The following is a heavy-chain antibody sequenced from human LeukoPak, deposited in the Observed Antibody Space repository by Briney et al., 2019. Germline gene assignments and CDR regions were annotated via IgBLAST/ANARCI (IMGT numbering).Heavy chain of an antibody. CDR1: GYTFTDYY. D-gene: IGHD5-18*01. CDR2: INPKNGAI. Sequence: ASVKVCCKASGYTFTDYYMHWVRQAPGQGLEWMGWINPKNGAIIYAQKFQGRVTLTRDTSISTAYMELSSLTPDDTAVYYCARVPDTTMAGGWFDPWGQGTLVTVSS. CDR3: ARVPDTTMAGGWFDP. V-gene: IGHV1-2*02. J-gene: IGHJ5*02.